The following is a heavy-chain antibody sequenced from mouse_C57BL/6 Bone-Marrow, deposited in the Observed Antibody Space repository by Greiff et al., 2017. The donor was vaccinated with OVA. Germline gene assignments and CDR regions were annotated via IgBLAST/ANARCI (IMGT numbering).Heavy chain of an antibody. J-gene: IGHJ4*01. CDR1: GYSITSDY. V-gene: IGHV3-8*01. Sequence: EVQLVESGPGLAKPSQTLSLTCSVTGYSITSDYWNWIRKFPGNKLEYMGYISYSGSTYYNPSLKSRISITRDTSKNQYYLQLNSVTTEDTATYYCARTHSSGYGDYYAMDYWGQGTSVTVSS. CDR2: ISYSGST. D-gene: IGHD3-2*02. CDR3: ARTHSSGYGDYYAMDY.